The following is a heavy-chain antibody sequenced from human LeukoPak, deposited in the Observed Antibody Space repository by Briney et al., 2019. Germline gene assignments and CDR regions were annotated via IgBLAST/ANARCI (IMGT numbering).Heavy chain of an antibody. Sequence: SVKVSCKASGFTFSTSAMQWVRQARGQCLECIGWIAVGNGHTNYAQKFQERVSITRDMSTTTAYMELSNLRSEDTAVYYCAATGSETDAFDIWGQGTMVTVSS. CDR3: AATGSETDAFDI. D-gene: IGHD6-25*01. CDR2: IAVGNGHT. CDR1: GFTFSTSA. J-gene: IGHJ3*02. V-gene: IGHV1-58*02.